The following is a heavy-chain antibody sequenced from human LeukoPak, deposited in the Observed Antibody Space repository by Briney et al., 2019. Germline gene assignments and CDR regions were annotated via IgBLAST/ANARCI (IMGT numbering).Heavy chain of an antibody. CDR3: ARGWDYSNRGPYYYYYYMDV. V-gene: IGHV4-59*01. D-gene: IGHD4-11*01. CDR1: GGSISSYY. CDR2: IYYSGST. Sequence: SETLSLTCTVSGGSISSYYWSWIRQPPGKGLEWIGYIYYSGSTNYNPSLKSRVTISVDTSKNQFSLKLSSVTAADTAVYYCARGWDYSNRGPYYYYYYMDVWGKGTTVTVSS. J-gene: IGHJ6*03.